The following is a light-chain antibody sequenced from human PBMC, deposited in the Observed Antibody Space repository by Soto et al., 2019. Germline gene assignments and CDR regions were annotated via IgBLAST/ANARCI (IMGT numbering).Light chain of an antibody. CDR3: QQYSNYWT. Sequence: DIQMTQSPSTLSASVGDRVTITCRASESISSWLAWYQQKPGKAPRLLIYKASTLESGVPSRFSGSESGTEFTLTISSLQPDDSATYYCQQYSNYWTFGQGTKVDIK. V-gene: IGKV1-5*03. CDR2: KAS. CDR1: ESISSW. J-gene: IGKJ1*01.